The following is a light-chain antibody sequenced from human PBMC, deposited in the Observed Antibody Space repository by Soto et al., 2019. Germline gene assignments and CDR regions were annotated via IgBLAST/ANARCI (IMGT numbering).Light chain of an antibody. CDR2: KAS. V-gene: IGKV1-5*03. CDR1: QYITNS. J-gene: IGKJ5*01. CDR3: QQYAGYPVT. Sequence: DVQMTQSPSTLSASVGDSVTITCRASQYITNSLAWYQQKPGKAPKLLIYKASILENGVPSGFSGSGSGTQFTLTISSLQPDDFATYYCQQYAGYPVTFGQGTRLEIK.